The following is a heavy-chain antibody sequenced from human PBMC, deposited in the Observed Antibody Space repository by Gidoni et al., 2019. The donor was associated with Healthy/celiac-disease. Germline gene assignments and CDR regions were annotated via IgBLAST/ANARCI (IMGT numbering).Heavy chain of an antibody. J-gene: IGHJ4*02. V-gene: IGHV3-15*07. CDR3: TTEDILTGYGVDY. CDR2: IKSKTDGGTT. D-gene: IGHD3-9*01. Sequence: SNAWMNWVRQAPGKGLEWVGRIKSKTDGGTTDYAAPVKGRFTISRDDSKNTLYLQMNSLKTEDTAVYYCTTEDILTGYGVDYWGQGTLVTVSS. CDR1: SNAW.